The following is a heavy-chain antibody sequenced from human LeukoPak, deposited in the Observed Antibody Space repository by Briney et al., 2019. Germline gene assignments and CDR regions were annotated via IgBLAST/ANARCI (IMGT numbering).Heavy chain of an antibody. CDR1: GGSVTNTNY. V-gene: IGHV4-4*02. Sequence: SETLSLTCGVSGGSVTNTNYWTWVRQPPGKGLEWIGEVNLQGSTNYNPSLMGRVAISVDKSENHISLQLTSVTAADTAVYYCAREGGPYRPLDYSGQGTLVTVSS. CDR2: VNLQGST. CDR3: AREGGPYRPLDY. J-gene: IGHJ4*02.